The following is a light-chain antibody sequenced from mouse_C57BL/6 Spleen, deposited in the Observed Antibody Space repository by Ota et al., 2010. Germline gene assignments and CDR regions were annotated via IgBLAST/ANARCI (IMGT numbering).Light chain of an antibody. CDR1: ENVYSN. CDR3: QHFWGTPWT. Sequence: DIQMTQSPASLSVSVGETVTITCRTSENVYSNLAWYQQKQGKSPQLLVYNAKTLADGVPSRFSGSGSGTQYSLKINSLQPEDFGSYYCQHFWGTPWTFGGGTKLEIK. CDR2: NAK. V-gene: IGKV12-41*01. J-gene: IGKJ1*01.